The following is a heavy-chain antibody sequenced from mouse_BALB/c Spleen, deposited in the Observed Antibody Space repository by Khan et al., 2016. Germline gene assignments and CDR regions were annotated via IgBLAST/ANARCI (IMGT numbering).Heavy chain of an antibody. CDR3: ARRGGRYYFDY. J-gene: IGHJ2*01. Sequence: EVELVESGGGLVQPGGSLRLSCATSGFTFTDYYMSWVRQPPGKALEWLGFIRNKANGYTTEYSASVKGRFTISRDNSQSILYLQMNTLRAEDSATYYCARRGGRYYFDYWGQGTTLTVSS. D-gene: IGHD1-1*02. CDR1: GFTFTDYY. V-gene: IGHV7-3*02. CDR2: IRNKANGYTT.